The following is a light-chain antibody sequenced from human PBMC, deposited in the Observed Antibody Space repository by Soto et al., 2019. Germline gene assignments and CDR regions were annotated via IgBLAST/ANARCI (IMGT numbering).Light chain of an antibody. CDR1: KMGSKS. Sequence: SYELTQPPSVSVAPGKTARITCGGNKMGSKSMHWYQQKPGQAPVLLIYHDSDRPSGIPERFSGSNSGNTATLTISRVEAGDEADYYCQVWDSSSDHPYVFGTGTKLTVL. CDR3: QVWDSSSDHPYV. CDR2: HDS. V-gene: IGLV3-21*04. J-gene: IGLJ1*01.